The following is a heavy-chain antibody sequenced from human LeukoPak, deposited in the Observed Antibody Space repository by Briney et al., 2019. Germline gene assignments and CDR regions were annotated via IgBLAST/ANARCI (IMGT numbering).Heavy chain of an antibody. Sequence: GGSLRLSCAASGLIFSSYSMNWVRQAPGKGLEWVSSISSSSSYIYYADSVKGRFTISRDNAKNSLYLQMNSLRAEDTAVYYCARGIAAVGSTLLSYQWGGRPPSAEYFQHWGQGTLVTVSS. CDR2: ISSSSSYI. V-gene: IGHV3-21*01. J-gene: IGHJ1*01. D-gene: IGHD6-13*01. CDR1: GLIFSSYS. CDR3: ARGIAAVGSTLLSYQWGGRPPSAEYFQH.